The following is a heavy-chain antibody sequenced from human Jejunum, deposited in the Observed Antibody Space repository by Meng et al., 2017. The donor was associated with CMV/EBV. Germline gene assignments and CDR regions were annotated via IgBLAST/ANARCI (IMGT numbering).Heavy chain of an antibody. D-gene: IGHD5/OR15-5a*01. CDR1: GGSVRSSSYY. J-gene: IGHJ4*02. V-gene: IGHV4-61*01. Sequence: SGGSVRSSSYYWTWIRQPPGKGLEWIGNIYYSGRTNYDPSLKNRVTISLDTSKSQFSLRLNSVTAADTAVYYCARSVDGYRLVDLDYWGQGTGVTVSS. CDR3: ARSVDGYRLVDLDY. CDR2: IYYSGRT.